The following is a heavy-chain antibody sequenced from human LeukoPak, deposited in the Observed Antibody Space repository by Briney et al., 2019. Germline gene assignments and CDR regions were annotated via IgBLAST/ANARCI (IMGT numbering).Heavy chain of an antibody. V-gene: IGHV3-30-3*01. Sequence: GRSLRLSCAASGFTFSSYAMHWVRQAPGKGLEWVAVISYDGSNKYYADSVKGRFTISRDNSKNTLYLQMNSLRAEDTAVYYCARGRYCSGGSCYLPPPNLFDYWGQGTLVTVSS. CDR2: ISYDGSNK. CDR1: GFTFSSYA. D-gene: IGHD2-15*01. CDR3: ARGRYCSGGSCYLPPPNLFDY. J-gene: IGHJ4*02.